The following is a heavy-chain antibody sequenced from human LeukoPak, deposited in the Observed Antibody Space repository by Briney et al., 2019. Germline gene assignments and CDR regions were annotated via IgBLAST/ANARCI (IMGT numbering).Heavy chain of an antibody. V-gene: IGHV1-24*01. J-gene: IGHJ4*02. CDR3: ATDSQPGSYILFPVY. CDR1: GYTLTELS. Sequence: ASVKVSCKVSGYTLTELSMHWVRQAPGQGLEWMGGFDPEDGETIYAQKFQGRVTMTEDTSTDTAYMELSSLRSEDTAVYYCATDSQPGSYILFPVYWGQGTLVTVSS. D-gene: IGHD3-10*01. CDR2: FDPEDGET.